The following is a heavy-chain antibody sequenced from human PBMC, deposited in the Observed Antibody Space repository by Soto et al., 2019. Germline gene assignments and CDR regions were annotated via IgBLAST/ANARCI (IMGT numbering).Heavy chain of an antibody. Sequence: KVSCKASGYTFTSYYIHWVRQAPGQGLEWMGIFNPTGDTASYAQKLQGRVTMTRDTSTGTAYMELGSLRSEDTAVYYCARGGRIVDTGIGYYYYHAMDVWGQGTTVTVSS. CDR3: ARGGRIVDTGIGYYYYHAMDV. CDR1: GYTFTSYY. CDR2: FNPTGDTA. J-gene: IGHJ6*02. D-gene: IGHD5-18*01. V-gene: IGHV1-46*01.